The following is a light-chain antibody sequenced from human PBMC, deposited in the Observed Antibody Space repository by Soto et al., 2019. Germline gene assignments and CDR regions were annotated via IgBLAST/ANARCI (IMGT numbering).Light chain of an antibody. CDR2: ATS. CDR1: QSVDTY. V-gene: IGKV1-39*01. CDR3: QRSYSPPRT. J-gene: IGKJ2*01. Sequence: DIQMTQSPSSLSASVGDRVTITCRASQSVDTYLNWYQQKPGKAPKVLIHATSTLQPGVPSRFSGSGTGTDFTLTISSLQLEDFATYYCQRSYSPPRTFGQGTKVEIK.